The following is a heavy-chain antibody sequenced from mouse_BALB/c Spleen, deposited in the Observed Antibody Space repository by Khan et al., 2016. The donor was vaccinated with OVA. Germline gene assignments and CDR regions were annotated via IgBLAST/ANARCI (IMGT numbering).Heavy chain of an antibody. CDR1: GYTFTAYD. V-gene: IGHV1S56*01. J-gene: IGHJ4*01. CDR2: IYPGDDST. Sequence: QVQLQQSGPELVKPGALVKISCKASGYTFTAYDINWVKQRPGQGLEWIGCIYPGDDSTTYNENFKGKATLTADKSSNTAYMQINSLTSVRSAVYSSASEGLRGVGLDYWGQGTSVSVSS. CDR3: ASEGLRGVGLDY. D-gene: IGHD2-4*01.